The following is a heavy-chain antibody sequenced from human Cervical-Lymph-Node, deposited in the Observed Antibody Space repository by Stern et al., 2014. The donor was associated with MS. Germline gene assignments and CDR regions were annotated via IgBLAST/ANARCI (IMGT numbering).Heavy chain of an antibody. J-gene: IGHJ3*01. V-gene: IGHV4-34*01. CDR2: INHGRKP. D-gene: IGHD1-1*01. CDR1: GASFTDNY. CDR3: ARERKVERSARVFVSFDV. Sequence: QVQLQQWGAGLLRPSETLSLTCAVHGASFTDNYWSWIRQTPGKGLEWIGEINHGRKPPQNPSLMSRLTLSVERSKNQFSLKLNSWTAADTAVYYCARERKVERSARVFVSFDVWGQGTLLTVSS.